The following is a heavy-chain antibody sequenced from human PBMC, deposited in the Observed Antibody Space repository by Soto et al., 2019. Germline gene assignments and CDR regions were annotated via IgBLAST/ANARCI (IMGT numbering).Heavy chain of an antibody. J-gene: IGHJ4*02. CDR2: VYFSGST. CDR3: ARQEAVPGTPFDS. V-gene: IGHV4-59*01. D-gene: IGHD6-19*01. CDR1: GGSINGYY. Sequence: QERLQESGPGLVKPSETLSLTCDVSGGSINGYYWNWIRQPPGKGLEWLGNVYFSGSTHYNPSLEARLTISVDTSKKQISLKLRSVTAADTAVYYCARQEAVPGTPFDSWGQGTLVSVSS.